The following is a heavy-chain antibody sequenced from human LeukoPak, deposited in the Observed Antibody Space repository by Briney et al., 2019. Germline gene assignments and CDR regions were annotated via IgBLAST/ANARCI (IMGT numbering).Heavy chain of an antibody. J-gene: IGHJ6*02. CDR2: MNPNSGNT. Sequence: ASVKVSCKASGYTFTSYDINWVRQATGQGLEWMGWMNPNSGNTGYAQKFQGRVTMTRNTSISTAYMELSSLRSEDTAVYYCARQEGITMVRGVGYYYYYGMDVWGQGTTVTVSS. CDR3: ARQEGITMVRGVGYYYYYGMDV. V-gene: IGHV1-8*01. D-gene: IGHD3-10*01. CDR1: GYTFTSYD.